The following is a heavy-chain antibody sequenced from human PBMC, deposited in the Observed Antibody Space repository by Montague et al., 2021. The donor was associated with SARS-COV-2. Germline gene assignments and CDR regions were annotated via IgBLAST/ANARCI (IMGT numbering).Heavy chain of an antibody. D-gene: IGHD3-22*01. CDR1: GFTFSSYE. J-gene: IGHJ4*02. CDR2: ISSSGITI. CDR3: ARDNYYYDTSGYPDY. V-gene: IGHV3-48*03. Sequence: SLRLSCAASGFTFSSYEMNWLRQAPGEGLEWVSYISSSGITIYYADSVKGRFTISRDNAKNSLYLQMNSLRAEDTAVYYCARDNYYYDTSGYPDYWGQGTLVTASS.